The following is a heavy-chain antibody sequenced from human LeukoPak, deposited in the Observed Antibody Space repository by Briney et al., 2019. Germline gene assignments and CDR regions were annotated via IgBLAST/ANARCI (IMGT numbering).Heavy chain of an antibody. CDR2: INPNSGGT. Sequence: ASVKVSCKASGYTFTGYYMHWVRQAPGQGLEWMGWINPNSGGTNYAQRFQGRVTMTRDTSISTAYMELSRLRSDDTAVYYCASESIAVAGPDYWGQGTLVTVSS. CDR3: ASESIAVAGPDY. V-gene: IGHV1-2*02. J-gene: IGHJ4*02. D-gene: IGHD6-19*01. CDR1: GYTFTGYY.